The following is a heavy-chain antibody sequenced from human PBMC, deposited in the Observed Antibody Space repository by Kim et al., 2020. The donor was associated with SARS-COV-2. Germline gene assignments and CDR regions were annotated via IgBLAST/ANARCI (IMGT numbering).Heavy chain of an antibody. Sequence: GGSLRLSCAASGFTFSSYDMHWVRQGTEKGLEWVSSIGTKADTYYPDSVKDRFTISSENAKDSFYFQMNSLRAEDTAVYYCARGPIEEGIRATKGYFDLWGRGTVVTVSA. CDR3: ARGPIEEGIRATKGYFDL. J-gene: IGHJ2*01. V-gene: IGHV3-13*04. CDR1: GFTFSSYD. CDR2: IGTKADT. D-gene: IGHD1-20*01.